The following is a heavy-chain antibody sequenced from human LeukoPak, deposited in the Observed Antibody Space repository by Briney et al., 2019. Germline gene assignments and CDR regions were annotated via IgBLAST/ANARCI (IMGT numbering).Heavy chain of an antibody. CDR3: ARRGIAAAGNYYMDV. CDR1: GYSFTSYW. Sequence: GESLKISCKGSGYSFTSYWIGWVRQMPGKGLEWMGIIYPGDSDTRYSPSFQGQVTISADKSISTAYLQWSSLKASDTAMYYCARRGIAAAGNYYMDVWGKGTTVTVSS. J-gene: IGHJ6*03. CDR2: IYPGDSDT. V-gene: IGHV5-51*01. D-gene: IGHD6-13*01.